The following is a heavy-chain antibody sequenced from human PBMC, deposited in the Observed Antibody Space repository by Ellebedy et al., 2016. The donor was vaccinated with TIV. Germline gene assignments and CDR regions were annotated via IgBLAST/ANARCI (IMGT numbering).Heavy chain of an antibody. D-gene: IGHD2/OR15-2a*01. CDR1: GVSISSYY. V-gene: IGHV4-4*09. CDR2: IYSSGYT. Sequence: SETLSLTXSVSGVSISSYYWSWIRQAPGKGLEWIGYIYSSGYTFYNPSLQSRVSISVDTSKNQFSLNLRSVTVADTAVYYCARDGEGHFVNLWGQGTLATVSS. J-gene: IGHJ4*02. CDR3: ARDGEGHFVNL.